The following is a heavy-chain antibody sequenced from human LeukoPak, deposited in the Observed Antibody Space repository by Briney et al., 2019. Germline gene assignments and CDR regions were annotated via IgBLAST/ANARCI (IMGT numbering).Heavy chain of an antibody. V-gene: IGHV3-30*03. CDR1: GFTFSSYG. J-gene: IGHJ4*02. D-gene: IGHD6-6*01. CDR3: ARMYSSSSSPDY. Sequence: GGSLRLSCAASGFTFSSYGMHWVRQAPGKGLEWVAVISYDGSNKYYADSVKGRFTISRDNSKNTLYLQMNSLRAEDTAVYYCARMYSSSSSPDYWGQGTLVTVSS. CDR2: ISYDGSNK.